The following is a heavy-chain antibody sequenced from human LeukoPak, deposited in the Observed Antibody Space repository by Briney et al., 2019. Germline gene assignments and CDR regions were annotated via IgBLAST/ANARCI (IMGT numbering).Heavy chain of an antibody. D-gene: IGHD2-2*01. Sequence: GGSLRLSCAASGFTFSSYWMSWVRQAPGKGLEWVASINQDGSEKYYVDSVKGRFTISRDNAKNSLYLQMNSLRAEDTAVYYCARDLPATPHENDYWGQGTLVTVSS. J-gene: IGHJ4*02. CDR3: ARDLPATPHENDY. CDR2: INQDGSEK. CDR1: GFTFSSYW. V-gene: IGHV3-7*01.